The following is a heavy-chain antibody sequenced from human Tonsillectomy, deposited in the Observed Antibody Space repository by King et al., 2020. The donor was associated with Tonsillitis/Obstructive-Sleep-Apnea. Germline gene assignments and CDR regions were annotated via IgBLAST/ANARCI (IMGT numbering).Heavy chain of an antibody. Sequence: VQLVESGGGLVQPGRSLRLSCAASGFTFDDYAMHWVRQAPGKGLEWVSGISWNSGSIGYADSVKGRFTISRDNAKNSLYLQMNSLRAEDTALYYCAKGGGVGATTAWGQGTLVSVAS. CDR3: AKGGGVGATTA. V-gene: IGHV3-9*01. D-gene: IGHD1-26*01. CDR2: ISWNSGSI. CDR1: GFTFDDYA. J-gene: IGHJ5*02.